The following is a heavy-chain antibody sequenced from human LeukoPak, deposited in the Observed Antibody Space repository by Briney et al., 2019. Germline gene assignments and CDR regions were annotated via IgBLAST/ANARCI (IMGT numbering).Heavy chain of an antibody. CDR3: ARGRNSWYNY. D-gene: IGHD6-13*01. V-gene: IGHV1-8*01. CDR1: GYTFTRED. J-gene: IGHJ4*02. CDR2: MNPNSGNT. Sequence: GASVKVSCKASGYTFTREDIDWVRQAPGQGPEWMGWMNPNSGNTGLPQKFQGRATMTRDTSISTAYMELNSLKSEDTAVYYCARGRNSWYNYWGQGTLVTVSS.